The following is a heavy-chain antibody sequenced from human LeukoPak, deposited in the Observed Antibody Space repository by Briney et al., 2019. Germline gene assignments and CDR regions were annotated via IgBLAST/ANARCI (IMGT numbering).Heavy chain of an antibody. V-gene: IGHV4-39*01. CDR3: AGIYDTPRGF. CDR2: IYYSGTT. J-gene: IGHJ4*02. Sequence: PSETLSLTCTVSGGSISSYYWGWIRQPPGKGLEWIGSIYYSGTTYHNPSLKSRLTISVDTTKNQFSVRLSSVTAADTAVYYCAGIYDTPRGFWGRGTLVTVSS. CDR1: GGSISSYY. D-gene: IGHD3-22*01.